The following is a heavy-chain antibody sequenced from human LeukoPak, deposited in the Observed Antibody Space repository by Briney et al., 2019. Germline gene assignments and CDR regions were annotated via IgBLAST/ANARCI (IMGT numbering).Heavy chain of an antibody. CDR2: IYWDDDK. V-gene: IGHV2-5*02. CDR3: AHRDLTGDTFDF. D-gene: IGHD1-14*01. Sequence: SGPTLVNPTETLTLTCTFSGFSLTNHGEGVGWIRQAPRKPLEWLSLIYWDDDKRHSPSLKNRVIITKDAAKNQVVLTLTNMDSVDTATYFCAHRDLTGDTFDFWGPGTMITVSS. J-gene: IGHJ3*01. CDR1: GFSLTNHGEG.